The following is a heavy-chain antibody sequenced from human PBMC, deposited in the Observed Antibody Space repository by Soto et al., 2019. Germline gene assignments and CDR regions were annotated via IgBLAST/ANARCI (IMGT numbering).Heavy chain of an antibody. CDR1: GFTFSSYG. Sequence: QVQLVESGGGVVQPGRSLRLSCAASGFTFSSYGMHWVRQAPGKGLDWVAVIWYDGSNKYYADSVKGRFTISRDNSKNTLDLPMNSLRAEGTAVYYCARESGALTVTLYNWFDPWGQGTLVTVSS. D-gene: IGHD4-4*01. J-gene: IGHJ5*02. V-gene: IGHV3-33*01. CDR2: IWYDGSNK. CDR3: ARESGALTVTLYNWFDP.